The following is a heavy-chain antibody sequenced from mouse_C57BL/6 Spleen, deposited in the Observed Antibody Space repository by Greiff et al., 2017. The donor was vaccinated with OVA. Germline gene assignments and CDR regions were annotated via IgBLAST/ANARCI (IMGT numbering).Heavy chain of an antibody. CDR3: ARGYDPHWDY. D-gene: IGHD2-3*01. J-gene: IGHJ2*01. CDR1: GFTFSSYG. CDR2: ISSGGSYT. Sequence: EVHLVESGGDLVKPGGSLKLSCAASGFTFSSYGMSWVRQTPDKRLEWVATISSGGSYTYYPDSVKGRFTISRDNAKNTLYLQMSSLKSEDTAMYYSARGYDPHWDYWGQGTTLTVSS. V-gene: IGHV5-6*01.